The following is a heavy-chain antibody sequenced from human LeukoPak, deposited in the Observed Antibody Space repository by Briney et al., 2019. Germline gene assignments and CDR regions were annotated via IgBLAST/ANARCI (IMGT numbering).Heavy chain of an antibody. CDR2: ISSSGSTI. D-gene: IGHD3-3*01. CDR1: GFTFSDYY. CDR3: ARGKRDFWSGYHGQYYYYGMDV. Sequence: PGGSLRLSCAASGFTFSDYYMSWIRQAPGKGLEWVSYISSSGSTIYYADSVKGRFTISRDNAKNSLYLQMNSLRAEDTAVYYCARGKRDFWSGYHGQYYYYGMDVWGQGTTVTVSS. J-gene: IGHJ6*02. V-gene: IGHV3-11*01.